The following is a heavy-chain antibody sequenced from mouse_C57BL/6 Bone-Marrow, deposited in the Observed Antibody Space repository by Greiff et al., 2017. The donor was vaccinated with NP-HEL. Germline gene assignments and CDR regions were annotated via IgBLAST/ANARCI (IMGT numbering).Heavy chain of an antibody. J-gene: IGHJ4*01. CDR2: INPYTGDT. V-gene: IGHV1-37*01. D-gene: IGHD5-5*01. Sequence: VQLQQSGPELVKPGASVKISCKASGYSFTGYFMNWVKPSHGQSLEWIGRINPYTGDTFYNPKFKVKATLTVDKSSSTAHMELLSLTSEDFAVYYCARWDYLYAMDYWGQGTSVTVSS. CDR1: GYSFTGYF. CDR3: ARWDYLYAMDY.